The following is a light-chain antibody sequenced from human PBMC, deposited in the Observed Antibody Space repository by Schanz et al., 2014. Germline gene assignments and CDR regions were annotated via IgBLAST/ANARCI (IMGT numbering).Light chain of an antibody. J-gene: IGLJ2*01. V-gene: IGLV2-8*01. CDR2: DVT. CDR1: SSDIGGYNY. Sequence: QSALTQPPSASGSPGQSVTISCTGTSSDIGGYNYVSWYQQHPGKAPKLMIYDVTNRPSGVSNRFSGSKSGNTASLTISGLQAEDEADYYCSSYGGSNFVVFGGGTKLTVL. CDR3: SSYGGSNFVV.